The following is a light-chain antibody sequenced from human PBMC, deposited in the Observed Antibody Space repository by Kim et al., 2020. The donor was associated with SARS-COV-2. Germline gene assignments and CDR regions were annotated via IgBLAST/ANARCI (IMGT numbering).Light chain of an antibody. CDR3: QTWATGIQV. CDR2: VNSDGSH. J-gene: IGLJ3*02. Sequence: QLVLTQSPSASASLGASVKLTCTLSSGHSNYAIAWHQQQPAKGPRYLRKVNSDGSHSKGDGIADRFSGSSSGAERYLTISSLQSEDEADYYCQTWATGIQVFGGGTKVTVL. V-gene: IGLV4-69*02. CDR1: SGHSNYA.